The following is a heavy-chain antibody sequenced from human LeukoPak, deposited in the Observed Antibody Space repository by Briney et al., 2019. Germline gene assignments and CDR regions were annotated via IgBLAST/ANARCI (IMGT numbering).Heavy chain of an antibody. CDR3: AKASGNDIVVVIPTTPVGGFDV. D-gene: IGHD2-15*01. J-gene: IGHJ3*01. CDR1: GFTFKDYA. CDR2: ISWNSGTI. V-gene: IGHV3-9*01. Sequence: GGSLRLSCAASGFTFKDYAMHWVRQAPGKGLEWVSGISWNSGTIDYADSVGGRFTISRDNAKNSLYLQMNSLRAEDTALYYCAKASGNDIVVVIPTTPVGGFDVWGQGTMVTVST.